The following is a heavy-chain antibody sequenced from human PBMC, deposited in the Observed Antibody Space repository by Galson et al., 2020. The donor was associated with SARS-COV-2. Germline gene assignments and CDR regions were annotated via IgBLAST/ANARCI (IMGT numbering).Heavy chain of an antibody. D-gene: IGHD7-27*01. V-gene: IGHV3-15*01. Sequence: GESLKISCAASGFTFSEAWMSWVRQAPGKGLEWVGRIKSKTEGGTIDYAAPVKGRFTISRDDSKNTLYLQMNSLKTEDTAVYYCTTGVWGPIDAFDIWGQGRMVTVSS. CDR3: TTGVWGPIDAFDI. CDR1: GFTFSEAW. CDR2: IKSKTEGGTI. J-gene: IGHJ3*02.